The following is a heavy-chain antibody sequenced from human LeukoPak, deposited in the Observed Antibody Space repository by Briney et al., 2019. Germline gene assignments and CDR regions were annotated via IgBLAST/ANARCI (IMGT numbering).Heavy chain of an antibody. CDR1: GGSISSGGYS. Sequence: SQTLSLTCAVSGGSISSGGYSWSWIRQPPGTGLEWIGYIYHSGSTYYNPSLKSRVTISVDRSKNQFSLKLSSVTAADTAVYYCARRNHYYDSSGYYYRYFDLWGRGTLVTVSS. V-gene: IGHV4-30-2*01. D-gene: IGHD3-22*01. CDR2: IYHSGST. CDR3: ARRNHYYDSSGYYYRYFDL. J-gene: IGHJ2*01.